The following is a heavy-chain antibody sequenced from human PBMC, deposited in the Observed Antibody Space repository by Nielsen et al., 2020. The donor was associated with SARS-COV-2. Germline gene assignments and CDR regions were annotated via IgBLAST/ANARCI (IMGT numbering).Heavy chain of an antibody. J-gene: IGHJ6*02. V-gene: IGHV3-13*04. Sequence: GGSLRLSCTSSGFTFSNYDMHWVRQVTGKGLQWVSTICTAGGTYYQGYGEGRFTISRDNAKNTLYLQISGMTAGDTAVYYCARASPVHSSGYFYKYGLDVWCQGTTVTVSS. D-gene: IGHD3-22*01. CDR3: ARASPVHSSGYFYKYGLDV. CDR2: ICTAGGT. CDR1: GFTFSNYD.